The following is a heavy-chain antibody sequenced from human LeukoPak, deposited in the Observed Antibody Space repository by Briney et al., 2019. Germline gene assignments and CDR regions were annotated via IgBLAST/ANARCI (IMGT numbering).Heavy chain of an antibody. Sequence: GASVKVSCKASGYTFTSYYMNWVRQAPGRGLEWMGGIIPIFDTTNYAQKFQDRATITADESTSTVYMELRSLRSEDTAIYYCARGRLGYCRTTSCYTFDHWGQGTLVTVSS. J-gene: IGHJ4*02. CDR1: GYTFTSYY. CDR3: ARGRLGYCRTTSCYTFDH. CDR2: IIPIFDTT. V-gene: IGHV1-69*13. D-gene: IGHD2-2*01.